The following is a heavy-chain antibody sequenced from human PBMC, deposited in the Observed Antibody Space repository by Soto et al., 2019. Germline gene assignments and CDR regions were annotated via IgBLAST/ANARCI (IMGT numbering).Heavy chain of an antibody. CDR3: ARGGAAASPDYYYFDY. CDR1: GYTFTGYY. J-gene: IGHJ4*02. CDR2: INPNSGGT. Sequence: ASVKVSCKASGYTFTGYYMHWVRQAPGQGLEWMGWINPNSGGTNYAQKFQGWVTMTRDTSISTAYMELSRLRSDDTAVYYCARGGAAASPDYYYFDYWGQGTLVTVSS. D-gene: IGHD6-13*01. V-gene: IGHV1-2*04.